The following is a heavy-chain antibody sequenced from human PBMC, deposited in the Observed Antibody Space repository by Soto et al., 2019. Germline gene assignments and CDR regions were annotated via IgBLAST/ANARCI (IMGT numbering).Heavy chain of an antibody. V-gene: IGHV3-30-3*01. CDR1: GFTFSSYA. J-gene: IGHJ4*02. D-gene: IGHD3-3*01. CDR2: ISYDGSNK. CDR3: ARDRYDFWSGYSQILGY. Sequence: QVQLVESGGGVVQPGRSLRLSCAASGFTFSSYAMHWVRQAPGKGLEWVAVISYDGSNKYYADSVKGRFTISRDNSKNTLYLQMNSLRAEDTAVYYCARDRYDFWSGYSQILGYWGQGTLVTVSS.